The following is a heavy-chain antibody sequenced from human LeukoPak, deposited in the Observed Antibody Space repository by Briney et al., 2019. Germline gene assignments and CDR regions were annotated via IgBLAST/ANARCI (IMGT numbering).Heavy chain of an antibody. Sequence: KTSETLSLTCTVSGGSISSYYWTWIRQPAGKGREWIGRIYSSGNTNYNPSLNSRVTISIDLSKNQFSLKLSSVTAADTAVYYCARDLGYGYYFYYYLDVWGKGTTVTVSS. J-gene: IGHJ6*03. CDR3: ARDLGYGYYFYYYLDV. CDR1: GGSISSYY. D-gene: IGHD5-18*01. CDR2: IYSSGNT. V-gene: IGHV4-4*07.